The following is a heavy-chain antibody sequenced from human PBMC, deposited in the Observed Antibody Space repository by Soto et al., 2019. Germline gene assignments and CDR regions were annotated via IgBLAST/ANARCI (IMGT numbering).Heavy chain of an antibody. CDR1: GGSFSGYY. D-gene: IGHD1-1*01. V-gene: IGHV4-34*01. CDR2: INHSGST. Sequence: PSETLSLTCAIYGGSFSGYYWSWIRQPPGKGLEWIGEINHSGSTNYNPSLKSRVTISVDTSKNQFSLKLSSVTAADTAVYYCARGELERRRFDYWGQGTLVTVSS. J-gene: IGHJ4*02. CDR3: ARGELERRRFDY.